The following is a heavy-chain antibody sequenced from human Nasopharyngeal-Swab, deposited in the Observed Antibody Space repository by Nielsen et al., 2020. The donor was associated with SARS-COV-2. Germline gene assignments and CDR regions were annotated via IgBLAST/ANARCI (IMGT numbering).Heavy chain of an antibody. D-gene: IGHD3-22*01. V-gene: IGHV3-74*01. CDR3: ASKGDYYDRSPWGVDY. Sequence: WIRQPPGKGLVWVSRIDSDGSSTSYADSVEGRFTISRDNAKNTLYLQMNSLRAEDTAAYYCASKGDYYDRSPWGVDYWGQGTLVTVSS. CDR2: IDSDGSST. J-gene: IGHJ4*02.